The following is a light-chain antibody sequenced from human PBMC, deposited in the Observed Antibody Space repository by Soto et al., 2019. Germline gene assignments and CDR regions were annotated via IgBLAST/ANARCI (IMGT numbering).Light chain of an antibody. V-gene: IGKV1-39*01. CDR2: AAS. CDR1: QRISSY. J-gene: IGKJ1*01. CDR3: QQRYSTHPRT. Sequence: IQMTQSPSSLSESVGDRVTITCRASQRISSYLNWYKQKPGKAPNLLINAASSLQIGVPSRFSGSGSGTDCTLTISSLQREDFATDDCQQRYSTHPRTFGQGTKVEIK.